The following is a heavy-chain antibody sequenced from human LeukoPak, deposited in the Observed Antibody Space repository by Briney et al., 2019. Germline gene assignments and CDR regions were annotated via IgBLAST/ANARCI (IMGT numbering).Heavy chain of an antibody. Sequence: ASVKVSCKVSGGTFSSYAISWVRQAPGQGLEWMGGIIPIFGTANYAQKFQGRVTITADESTSTAYMELSSLRSEDTAVYYCARVLAATGWFDPWGQGTLVTVSS. J-gene: IGHJ5*02. CDR3: ARVLAATGWFDP. CDR2: IIPIFGTA. V-gene: IGHV1-69*13. D-gene: IGHD2-15*01. CDR1: GGTFSSYA.